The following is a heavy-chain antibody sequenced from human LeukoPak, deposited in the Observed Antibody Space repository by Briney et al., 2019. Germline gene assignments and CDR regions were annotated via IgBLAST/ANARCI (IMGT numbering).Heavy chain of an antibody. J-gene: IGHJ6*02. CDR3: ARGVTPDYYYGMDV. CDR1: GFTVSSNY. D-gene: IGHD2-21*02. V-gene: IGHV3-33*08. Sequence: GGSLRLSCAASGFTVSSNYMSWVRQAPGKGLEWVAVIWYDGSNKYYADSVKGRFAISRDNSKNTLYLQMNSLRAEDTAVYYCARGVTPDYYYGMDVWGQGTTVTVSS. CDR2: IWYDGSNK.